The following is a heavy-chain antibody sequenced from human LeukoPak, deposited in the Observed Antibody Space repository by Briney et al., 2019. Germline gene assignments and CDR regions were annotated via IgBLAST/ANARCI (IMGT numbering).Heavy chain of an antibody. D-gene: IGHD5-18*01. CDR3: ARGRALIGRYSSTGGYYFDY. J-gene: IGHJ4*02. Sequence: SETLSLTCTVSGGSISSNSWSWIRQPPGKGLEWIGNISYSGSADYNPSLKSRVTISLDTPTNQFSLKLSSVTAADTAVYYCARGRALIGRYSSTGGYYFDYWGQGTLVTVSS. CDR1: GGSISSNS. V-gene: IGHV4-59*12. CDR2: ISYSGSA.